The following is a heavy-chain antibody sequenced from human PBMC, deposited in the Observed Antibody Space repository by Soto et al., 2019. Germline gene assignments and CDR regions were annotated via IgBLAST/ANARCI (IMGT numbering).Heavy chain of an antibody. CDR1: GVSINSGDYY. J-gene: IGHJ3*02. V-gene: IGHV4-31*03. CDR2: IFYSGTT. Sequence: QVQLQESGPGLVKPSQTLSLNCSVSGVSINSGDYYWSWIRQHEGQGLEWIGSIFYSGTTFYNPSLKSRVTISIDASKNPFSLEMGSVTAADTAVYYCAKVRGHAFDIRGQGTMVTVSS. CDR3: AKVRGHAFDI. D-gene: IGHD3-10*01.